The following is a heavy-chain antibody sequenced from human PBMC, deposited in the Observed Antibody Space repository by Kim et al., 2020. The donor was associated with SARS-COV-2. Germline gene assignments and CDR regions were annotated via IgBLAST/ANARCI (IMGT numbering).Heavy chain of an antibody. J-gene: IGHJ4*02. V-gene: IGHV4-39*01. CDR3: ARCSSSWYGGGCYFDY. Sequence: SLKSRVTISVDTSKNQFSLKLSSVTAADTAVYYCARCSSSWYGGGCYFDYWGQGTLVTVSS. D-gene: IGHD6-13*01.